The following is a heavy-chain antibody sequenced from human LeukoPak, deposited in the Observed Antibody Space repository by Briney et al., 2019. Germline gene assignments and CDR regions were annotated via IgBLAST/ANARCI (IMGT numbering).Heavy chain of an antibody. V-gene: IGHV3-23*01. J-gene: IGHJ4*02. CDR3: ARDDTSGGYYEFGY. CDR2: ISGSGGST. D-gene: IGHD3-3*01. CDR1: GFTFSSYA. Sequence: PGGSLRLSCAASGFTFSSYAMSWVRQAPGKGLEWVSAISGSGGSTYYVDSVKGRLTISRDISKNMQYLQMNSLRDDDTAVYYCARDDTSGGYYEFGYWGQGALVIVSS.